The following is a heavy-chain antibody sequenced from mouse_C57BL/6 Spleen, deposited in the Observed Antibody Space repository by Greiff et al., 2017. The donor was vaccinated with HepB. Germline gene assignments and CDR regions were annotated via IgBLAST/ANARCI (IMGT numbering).Heavy chain of an antibody. Sequence: VQLQQSGTVLARPGASVKMSCKTSGYTFTSYWMHWVKQRPGQGLEWIGAIYPGNSDTSYNQKFKGKAKLTAVTSASTAYMELSSLTNEDSAVYYCTREGRDGYPRGDYFDYWGQGTTLTVSS. CDR2: IYPGNSDT. D-gene: IGHD2-3*01. J-gene: IGHJ2*01. CDR1: GYTFTSYW. CDR3: TREGRDGYPRGDYFDY. V-gene: IGHV1-5*01.